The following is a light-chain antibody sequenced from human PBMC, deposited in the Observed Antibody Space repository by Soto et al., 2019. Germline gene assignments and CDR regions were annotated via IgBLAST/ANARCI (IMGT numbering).Light chain of an antibody. CDR2: KAS. V-gene: IGKV1-5*03. Sequence: DIQMTQSPSTLSASVGDRVTITCRASQSISSWLAWYQQKPGKAPKLLIYKASSLQGGVPSRFSGSGSGTEFTLSISSLQPEDFATYYCQQYSAYRTFGQGTKVDI. CDR3: QQYSAYRT. J-gene: IGKJ1*01. CDR1: QSISSW.